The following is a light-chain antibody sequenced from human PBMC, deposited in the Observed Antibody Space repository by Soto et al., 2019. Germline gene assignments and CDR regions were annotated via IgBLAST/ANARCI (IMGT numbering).Light chain of an antibody. CDR3: QQYSNWPPSYT. CDR1: QTVSTN. J-gene: IGKJ2*01. V-gene: IGKV3-15*01. CDR2: GAS. Sequence: EIVMTQSPATLSVSPGERASLSCRASQTVSTNLAWYQQKPGQAPRLLIYGASTRATGIPARFSGSGSGTEFTLTISSPQSEDFAVYYCQQYSNWPPSYTFGQGTKLEIK.